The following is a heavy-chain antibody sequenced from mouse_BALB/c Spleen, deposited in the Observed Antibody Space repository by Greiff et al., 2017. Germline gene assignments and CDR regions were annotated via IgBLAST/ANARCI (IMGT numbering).Heavy chain of an antibody. CDR2: ISDGGSYT. V-gene: IGHV5-4*02. D-gene: IGHD6-1*01. Sequence: EVQGVESGGGLVKPGGSLKLSCAASGFTFSDYYMYWVRQTPEKRLEWVATISDGGSYTYYPDSVKGRFTISRDNAKNNLYLQMSSLKSEDTAMYYCAREGGAYYFDYWGQGTTLTVSS. CDR3: AREGGAYYFDY. J-gene: IGHJ2*01. CDR1: GFTFSDYY.